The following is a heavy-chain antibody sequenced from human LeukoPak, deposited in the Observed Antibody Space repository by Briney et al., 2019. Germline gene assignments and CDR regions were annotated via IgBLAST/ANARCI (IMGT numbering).Heavy chain of an antibody. Sequence: PGGSLRLSCAASEFTLRNYWTSWVRQAPGKGLEWVATIKEDGSEKYYVDSVKGRFTISRENAKNSLYLQMNSLRAEDTAVYYCARSFYGHDPYYCYMDVWGKGTTVTVSS. CDR2: IKEDGSEK. D-gene: IGHD2-2*01. J-gene: IGHJ6*03. CDR1: EFTLRNYW. CDR3: ARSFYGHDPYYCYMDV. V-gene: IGHV3-7*01.